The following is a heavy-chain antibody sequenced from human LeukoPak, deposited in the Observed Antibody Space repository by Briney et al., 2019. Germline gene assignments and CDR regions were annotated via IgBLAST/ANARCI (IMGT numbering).Heavy chain of an antibody. CDR2: IYYGGSA. CDR1: GGSMSSSSYY. CDR3: GTLRYNWNYYFES. D-gene: IGHD1-7*01. J-gene: IGHJ4*02. Sequence: PSETLSLTCTVSGGSMSSSSYYWGWPRQPPGKGLEWVGSIYYGGSAYYSPSLESRLAISVDTSMNQFSLKLNSVTAADTAVYYCGTLRYNWNYYFESWGQGTLVTVSS. V-gene: IGHV4-39*01.